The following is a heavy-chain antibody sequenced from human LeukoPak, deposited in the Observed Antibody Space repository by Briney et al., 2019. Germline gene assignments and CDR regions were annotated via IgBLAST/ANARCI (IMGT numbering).Heavy chain of an antibody. D-gene: IGHD3-22*01. CDR3: ASPVATKYYYDSSGSLWSDAFDI. CDR2: ISSSRSYI. V-gene: IGHV3-21*01. Sequence: PGGSLRLSCTASGFTFGDYAMSWVRQAPGKGLEWVSSISSSRSYIYYADSVKGRFTISRDNAKNSLYLQMNSLRDEDTAVYYCASPVATKYYYDSSGSLWSDAFDIWGQGTMVTVSS. CDR1: GFTFGDYA. J-gene: IGHJ3*02.